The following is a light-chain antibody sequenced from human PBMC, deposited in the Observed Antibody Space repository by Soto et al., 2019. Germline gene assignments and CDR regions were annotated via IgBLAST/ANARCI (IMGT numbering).Light chain of an antibody. CDR1: SSNIGTNT. CDR2: SNN. V-gene: IGLV1-44*01. J-gene: IGLJ2*01. CDR3: EAWDGSLNVVL. Sequence: QSVLAQPPSASGTPGQRVTISCSGSSSNIGTNTVNWYQHLPGSAPKLLIYSNNQRPSGVPDRLSGSKSGTSASLAISGLQPDDEADYYCEAWDGSLNVVLFGGGTKLTVL.